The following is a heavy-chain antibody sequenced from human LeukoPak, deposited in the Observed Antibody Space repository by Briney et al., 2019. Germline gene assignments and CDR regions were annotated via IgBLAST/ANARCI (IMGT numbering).Heavy chain of an antibody. J-gene: IGHJ4*02. CDR3: ARVGLVIAAAGTVGCYFDY. Sequence: SQTLSLTCTVSGGSISSGDYYWSWIRQPPGKGLEWIGYIYYSGSTYYNPSLKSRVTISVDTSKNQFSLKLSSVTAADTAVYYCARVGLVIAAAGTVGCYFDYWGQGTLVTVSS. D-gene: IGHD6-13*01. V-gene: IGHV4-30-4*01. CDR2: IYYSGST. CDR1: GGSISSGDYY.